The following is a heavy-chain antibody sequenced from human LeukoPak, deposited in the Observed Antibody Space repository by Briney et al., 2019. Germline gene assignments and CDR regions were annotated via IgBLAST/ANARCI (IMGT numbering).Heavy chain of an antibody. CDR3: AKDPGASVPGFYMDV. CDR2: IWSDGNNK. J-gene: IGHJ6*03. V-gene: IGHV3-30*02. D-gene: IGHD2-8*02. Sequence: GGSLRLSCAASGFTFRNYGMHWVRQATGKGLEWVSFIWSDGNNKFYADSVKGRFTISRDNSKNMLYLQMDSLRPEDMAVFYCAKDPGASVPGFYMDVWGKGTTVTVSS. CDR1: GFTFRNYG.